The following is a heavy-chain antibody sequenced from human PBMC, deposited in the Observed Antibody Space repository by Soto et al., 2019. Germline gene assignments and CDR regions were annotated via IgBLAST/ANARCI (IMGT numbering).Heavy chain of an antibody. CDR2: IGSRGETYAT. Sequence: GGSLRLSCAASGFTFGASALQWVRQASGKGLEWLGRIGSRGETYATTYAASVKGRFTISRDDSKNSFYLQMNSLRAEDTAVYYCARGDYYDRSGPFSDAFDIWGQGTMVTVSS. J-gene: IGHJ3*02. CDR3: ARGDYYDRSGPFSDAFDI. CDR1: GFTFGASA. D-gene: IGHD3-22*01. V-gene: IGHV3-73*01.